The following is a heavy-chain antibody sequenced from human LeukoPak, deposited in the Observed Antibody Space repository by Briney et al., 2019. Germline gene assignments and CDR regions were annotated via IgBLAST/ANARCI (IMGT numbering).Heavy chain of an antibody. D-gene: IGHD1-26*01. CDR1: GGSISSSSYY. CDR2: IYYSGST. Sequence: PSETLSLTCTVSGGSISSSSYYWGWIRQPPRKGLEWIGSIYYSGSTYYNPSLKSRVTISVDTSKNQFSLKLSSVTAADTAVYYCARRGAEWELPYFDYWGQGTLVTVSS. J-gene: IGHJ4*02. CDR3: ARRGAEWELPYFDY. V-gene: IGHV4-39*01.